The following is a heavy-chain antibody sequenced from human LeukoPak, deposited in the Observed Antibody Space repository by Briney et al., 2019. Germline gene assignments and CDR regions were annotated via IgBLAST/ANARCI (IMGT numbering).Heavy chain of an antibody. V-gene: IGHV3-7*01. D-gene: IGHD3-22*01. CDR2: IKEDGTEK. CDR1: GFTFSSYW. Sequence: GSLRLSCAVSGFTFSSYWMSWVRQAPGKGLEWVANIKEDGTEKYYQDSVKGRFTISRDNAKNSLYLQMNSLRAEDTAVYYCVRDYDSSGFLAHWGQGTLVTVSS. CDR3: VRDYDSSGFLAH. J-gene: IGHJ4*02.